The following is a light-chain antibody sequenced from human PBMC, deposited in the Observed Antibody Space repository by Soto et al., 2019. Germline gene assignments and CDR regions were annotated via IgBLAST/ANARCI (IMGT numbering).Light chain of an antibody. Sequence: QSVLTQPPSASGTPGQRITISCSGSSSNIGSHTVNWHQQVPGTAPKLLIYSNNERPSGVPDRFSGSKSGTSATLGITGFQTGDEADYYCGSWDSSLSAYVFGTGTKVTVL. CDR3: GSWDSSLSAYV. J-gene: IGLJ1*01. CDR1: SSNIGSHT. V-gene: IGLV1-44*01. CDR2: SNN.